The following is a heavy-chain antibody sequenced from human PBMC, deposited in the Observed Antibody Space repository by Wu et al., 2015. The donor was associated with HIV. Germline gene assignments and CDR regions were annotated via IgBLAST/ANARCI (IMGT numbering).Heavy chain of an antibody. V-gene: IGHV1-69*13. CDR1: GGTFNNYA. D-gene: IGHD1-1*01. CDR2: ITPLFGRP. CDR3: AKTNRIVTNGIDFYHYYGMDV. J-gene: IGHJ6*02. Sequence: QVQLVQSGAEVKKPGSSVKVSCKASGGTFNNYAINWVRQAPGEGLEWMGRITPLFGRPNYAQRFQGRVTITADESTSTAYMELSSLKSEDTAVYYCAKTNRIVTNGIDFYHYYGMDVWGQGDHGHRL.